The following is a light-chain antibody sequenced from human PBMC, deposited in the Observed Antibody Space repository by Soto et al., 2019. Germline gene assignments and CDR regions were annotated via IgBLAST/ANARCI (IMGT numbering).Light chain of an antibody. V-gene: IGKV1-9*01. CDR1: QDINTF. Sequence: DIQLTQSPSFLSASVGDRVTITCRASQDINTFLAWYQQTPGKAPKCLIYAASTLQSGVPSRFSGSASGTEFTLTITSLQPEDFATYYCQHLSSHPYTFGQGTKLEI. CDR3: QHLSSHPYT. CDR2: AAS. J-gene: IGKJ2*01.